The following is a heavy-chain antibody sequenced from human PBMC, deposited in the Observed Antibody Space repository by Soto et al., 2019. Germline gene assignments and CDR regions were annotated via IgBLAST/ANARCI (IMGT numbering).Heavy chain of an antibody. CDR3: ARDLVYYGSGSPYYYGMDV. CDR2: IYYSGST. D-gene: IGHD3-10*01. CDR1: GGSISSYY. V-gene: IGHV4-59*01. J-gene: IGHJ6*02. Sequence: SETLSLTCTVSGGSISSYYWSWIRQPPGKGLEWIGYIYYSGSTNYDPSLKSRVTISVDTSKNQFSLKLSSVTAADTAVYYCARDLVYYGSGSPYYYGMDVWGQGTTVTVSS.